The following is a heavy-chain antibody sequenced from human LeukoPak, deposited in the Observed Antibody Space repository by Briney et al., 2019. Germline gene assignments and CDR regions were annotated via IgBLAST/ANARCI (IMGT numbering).Heavy chain of an antibody. Sequence: GGSLRLSCATSGFIFSDCDMHWVRQASGKGLEWVGRITTKAKSYATTYGASLKGRFTISRDDSDNTAYLQMNSLRSEDTAVYYCTTYNRGHYSGQGTLVTVSS. V-gene: IGHV3-73*01. D-gene: IGHD1-14*01. CDR1: GFIFSDCD. CDR2: ITTKAKSYAT. CDR3: TTYNRGHY. J-gene: IGHJ4*02.